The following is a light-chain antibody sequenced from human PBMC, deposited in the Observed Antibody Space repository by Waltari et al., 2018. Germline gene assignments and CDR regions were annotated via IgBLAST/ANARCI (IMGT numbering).Light chain of an antibody. CDR3: QHYDTSPRT. CDR2: EAS. V-gene: IGKV3D-20*01. J-gene: IGKJ5*01. Sequence: ENVLTQSPATLSLSPGERATRSCGASQSVSHNYLAWFQQKPGQAPRLLIYEASRRATGIPDRFSGSGSGTDFTLTISRLEPEDFAVYYCQHYDTSPRTFGQGTRLEIK. CDR1: QSVSHNY.